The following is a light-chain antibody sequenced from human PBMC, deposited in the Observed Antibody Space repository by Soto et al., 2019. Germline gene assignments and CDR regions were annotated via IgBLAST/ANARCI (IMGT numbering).Light chain of an antibody. V-gene: IGKV4-1*01. Sequence: DIVMTQSPGSLAVSLGERATINCKSSQSVLFTSNDKNYLAWYQQEPGQPPKLLIYWASTRESGVPERFSGSGSGTDFTLTISRLQAEDVAVYYCQQYYSTPLTFGGGTKVEIK. CDR1: QSVLFTSNDKNY. J-gene: IGKJ4*01. CDR3: QQYYSTPLT. CDR2: WAS.